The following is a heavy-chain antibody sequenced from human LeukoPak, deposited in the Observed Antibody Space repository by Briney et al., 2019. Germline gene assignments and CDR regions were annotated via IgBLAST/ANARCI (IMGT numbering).Heavy chain of an antibody. J-gene: IGHJ6*03. CDR2: IYYSGST. V-gene: IGHV4-59*12. D-gene: IGHD3-22*01. CDR1: GGSTSSYY. CDR3: ARGGYYYDSSGYFPSMDV. Sequence: SETLSLTCTVSGGSTSSYYWSWIRQPPGKGLEWIGYIYYSGSTNYNPSLKSRVTISVDTSKNQFSLKLSSVTAADTAVYYCARGGYYYDSSGYFPSMDVWGKGTTVTVSS.